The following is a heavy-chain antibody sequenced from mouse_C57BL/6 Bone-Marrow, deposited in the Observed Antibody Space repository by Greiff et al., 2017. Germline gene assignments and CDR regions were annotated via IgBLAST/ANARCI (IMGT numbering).Heavy chain of an antibody. D-gene: IGHD1-1*01. V-gene: IGHV14-4*01. CDR3: TTHYGSSYYFDY. Sequence: EVQLVESGAELVRPGASVKLSCTASGFNIKDDYMHWVKQRPEQGLEWVGWLDPENGDTEYASKFQGKATITADTSSNTAYLQLSSLTSEDTAVYYCTTHYGSSYYFDYWGQGTTLTVSS. CDR1: GFNIKDDY. CDR2: LDPENGDT. J-gene: IGHJ2*01.